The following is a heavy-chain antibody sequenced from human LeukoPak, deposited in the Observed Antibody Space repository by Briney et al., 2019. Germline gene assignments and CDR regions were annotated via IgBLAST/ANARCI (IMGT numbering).Heavy chain of an antibody. V-gene: IGHV3-66*01. Sequence: PGGSLRLSCAASGFTVSSNYMSWVRQAPGKGLEWVSVIYSGGSTYYADSVKGRFAISRDNSKNTLYLQMNSLRAEDTAVYYCARASILTGYYDYWGQGTLVTVSS. D-gene: IGHD3-9*01. CDR2: IYSGGST. J-gene: IGHJ4*02. CDR1: GFTVSSNY. CDR3: ARASILTGYYDY.